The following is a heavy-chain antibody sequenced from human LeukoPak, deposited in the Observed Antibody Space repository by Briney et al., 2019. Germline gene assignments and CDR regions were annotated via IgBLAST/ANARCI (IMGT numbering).Heavy chain of an antibody. Sequence: GGSLRLSCAASGFTFSSYWMHWVRQAPGKGLVWVSRINSDGSSTSYADSVKGRFTISRDNAKNTLYLQMNSLRAEDTAVYYCARGEVYCSGGSCYVSAFDIWGQGTMVTVSS. CDR3: ARGEVYCSGGSCYVSAFDI. D-gene: IGHD2-15*01. CDR1: GFTFSSYW. CDR2: INSDGSST. J-gene: IGHJ3*02. V-gene: IGHV3-74*01.